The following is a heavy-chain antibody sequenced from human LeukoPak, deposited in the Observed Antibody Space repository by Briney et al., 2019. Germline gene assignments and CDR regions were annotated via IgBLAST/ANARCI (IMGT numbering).Heavy chain of an antibody. CDR1: GGSISSGGYY. Sequence: SQTLSLTCTVSGGSISSGGYYWSWIRQHPGKGLEWIGYIYYSGSTYYNPSLKSRVTISVDTSKNQFSLKLSSVTAADTAVYYCARGLGSGWPYYYYGMDVWGQGTTVTVSS. V-gene: IGHV4-31*03. D-gene: IGHD6-19*01. J-gene: IGHJ6*02. CDR2: IYYSGST. CDR3: ARGLGSGWPYYYYGMDV.